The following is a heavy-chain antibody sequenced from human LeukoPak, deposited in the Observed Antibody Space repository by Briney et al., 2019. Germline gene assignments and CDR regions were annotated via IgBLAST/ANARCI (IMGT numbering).Heavy chain of an antibody. V-gene: IGHV3-48*01. D-gene: IGHD2/OR15-2a*01. CDR3: ARDYVYAFDY. CDR1: GFSFSSYW. J-gene: IGHJ4*02. Sequence: PGGSLRLSCAASGFSFSSYWMTWARQAPGKGLEWVSYISGDGNAKHYTDSVKGRFTISRDNAKNALYLQMNSLRAEDTAVYFCARDYVYAFDYWGQGTLVTVSS. CDR2: ISGDGNAK.